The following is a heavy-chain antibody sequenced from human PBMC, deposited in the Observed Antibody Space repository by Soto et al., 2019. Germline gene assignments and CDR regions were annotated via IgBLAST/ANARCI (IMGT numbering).Heavy chain of an antibody. V-gene: IGHV3-23*01. Sequence: EVQLLESGGGLVQPGGSLRLSCAASGFTFSSYAMSWVRQAPGKGLEWVSAISGSGGSTYYADSVKGRFTISRDNSKNPLYLQMNSLRAEDTAVYYCAKSGRGWQQLVFLLAGDWGQGTLVTVSS. CDR2: ISGSGGST. CDR1: GFTFSSYA. CDR3: AKSGRGWQQLVFLLAGD. J-gene: IGHJ4*02. D-gene: IGHD6-13*01.